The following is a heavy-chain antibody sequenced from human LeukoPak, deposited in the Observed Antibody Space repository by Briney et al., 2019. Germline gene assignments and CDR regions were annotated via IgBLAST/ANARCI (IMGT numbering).Heavy chain of an antibody. V-gene: IGHV1-46*01. D-gene: IGHD6-13*01. J-gene: IGHJ4*02. CDR3: ARSHSSWYFFDY. Sequence: ASVKVSCKASGYTFTSYYMHWVRQAPGQGLECMGIIDPRGGTTTYAQKFQCRVTMTRDTSTSTVYMELSGLRSEDTALYYCARSHSSWYFFDYWGQGTLVTVSS. CDR1: GYTFTSYY. CDR2: IDPRGGTT.